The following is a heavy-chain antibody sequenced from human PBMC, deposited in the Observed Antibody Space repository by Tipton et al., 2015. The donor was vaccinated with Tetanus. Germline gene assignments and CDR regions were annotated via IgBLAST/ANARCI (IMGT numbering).Heavy chain of an antibody. V-gene: IGHV3-30*18. CDR3: AKDRSXXXKSYYYYAXDX. D-gene: IGHD3-10*01. Sequence: SLRLSCAASGFTFSSYGMHWVRQAPGKGLEWVAVISYDGSYKYHGDSVKGRFTISRDNSKNTLYLQMNSLGAEDTAVYYCAKDRSXXXKSYYYYAXDXWXXXTTVXXSX. J-gene: IGHJ6*01. CDR2: ISYDGSYK. CDR1: GFTFSSYG.